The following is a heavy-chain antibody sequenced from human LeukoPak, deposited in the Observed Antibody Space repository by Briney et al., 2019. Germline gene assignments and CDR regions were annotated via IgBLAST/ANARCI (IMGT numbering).Heavy chain of an antibody. CDR1: GFTFSSYA. J-gene: IGHJ6*02. D-gene: IGHD2-15*01. V-gene: IGHV3-23*01. Sequence: GGSLRLSCAASGFTFSSYAMSWVRQAPGQGLDWVSAISGSGGSTYYADSVRGRFTISRDNSRSTLYLQMNSLRVEDTAVYYCPKRFCSGGSCNYYYYYGMDVWGQGTTVTVSS. CDR2: ISGSGGST. CDR3: PKRFCSGGSCNYYYYYGMDV.